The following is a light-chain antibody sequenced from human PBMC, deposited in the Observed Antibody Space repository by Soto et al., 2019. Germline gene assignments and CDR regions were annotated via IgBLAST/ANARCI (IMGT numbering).Light chain of an antibody. CDR1: SEHRNYI. CDR3: ETWDSNTRL. CDR2: LEGSGSY. V-gene: IGLV4-60*02. J-gene: IGLJ3*02. Sequence: QLVLTQSSSASASLGSSVKLTCTLSSEHRNYIIAWHQQQPGKAPRYFMKLEGSGSYNKGSGVPDRFSGSSSGADRYLTISNLQFEDEADYYCETWDSNTRLFGGGTKLTVL.